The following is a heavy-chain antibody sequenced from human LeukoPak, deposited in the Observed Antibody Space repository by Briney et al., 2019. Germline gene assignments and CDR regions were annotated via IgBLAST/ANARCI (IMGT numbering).Heavy chain of an antibody. J-gene: IGHJ4*02. V-gene: IGHV1-2*02. CDR3: ARDRGRDGYIFDY. CDR1: GYTFTGYY. Sequence: APVKVSCKASGYTFTGYYMHWVRQAPGQGLEWMGWINPNSGGTNYAQKFQGRVTMTRDTSISTAYMELSRLRSDDTAVYYCARDRGRDGYIFDYWGQGTLVTVSP. CDR2: INPNSGGT. D-gene: IGHD5-24*01.